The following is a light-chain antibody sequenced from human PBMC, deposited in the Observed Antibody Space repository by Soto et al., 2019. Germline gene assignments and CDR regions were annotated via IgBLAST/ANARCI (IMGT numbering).Light chain of an antibody. CDR2: GAS. CDR3: QQYNNWPPLA. CDR1: QSVSRN. Sequence: EXVMTQSPATLSVSPGERVTLSCRASQSVSRNLAWYQQIPGQAPRLLIYGASTRATGIPARFSGSGSGTEFTLTISLLQSEDFAVYYCQQYNNWPPLAFGGGTKVEIK. J-gene: IGKJ4*01. V-gene: IGKV3-15*01.